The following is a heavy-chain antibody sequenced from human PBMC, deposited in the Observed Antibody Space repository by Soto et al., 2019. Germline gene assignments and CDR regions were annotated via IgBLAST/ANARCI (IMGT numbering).Heavy chain of an antibody. J-gene: IGHJ6*02. Sequence: LSLTCTVSGGSISSYYWSWIRQPPGKGLEWIGYIYYSGSTNYNPSLKSRVTISVDTSKNQFSLKLSSVTAADTAVYYCARVYDFWSGADYGMDVWGQGTTVTVSS. CDR2: IYYSGST. V-gene: IGHV4-59*01. CDR1: GGSISSYY. CDR3: ARVYDFWSGADYGMDV. D-gene: IGHD3-3*01.